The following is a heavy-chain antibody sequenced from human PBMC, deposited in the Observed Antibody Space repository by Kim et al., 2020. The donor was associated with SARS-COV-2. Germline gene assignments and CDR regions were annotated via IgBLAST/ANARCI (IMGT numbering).Heavy chain of an antibody. J-gene: IGHJ4*02. Sequence: SVKVSCKASGGTFSSYAISWVRQAPGQGLEWMGGIIPIFGTANYAQKFQGRVTITADESTSTAYMELSSLRSEDTAVYYCARGNLVFGVPTEGYFDYWGQGTLVTVSS. CDR1: GGTFSSYA. V-gene: IGHV1-69*13. CDR3: ARGNLVFGVPTEGYFDY. CDR2: IIPIFGTA. D-gene: IGHD3-3*01.